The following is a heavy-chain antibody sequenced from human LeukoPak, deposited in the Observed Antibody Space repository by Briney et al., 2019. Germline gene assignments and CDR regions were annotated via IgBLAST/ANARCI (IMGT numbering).Heavy chain of an antibody. CDR1: GGSISSYY. Sequence: SETLSLTCTVSGGSISSYYWSWIRHPPGKGLEWIGYIYYSGSTNYNPSLKSRVTISVDTSKNQFSLKLSSVTAGDTAVYYCARLGDSGGYDDAFDIWGQGTMVTVSS. J-gene: IGHJ3*02. CDR2: IYYSGST. CDR3: ARLGDSGGYDDAFDI. V-gene: IGHV4-59*08. D-gene: IGHD1-26*01.